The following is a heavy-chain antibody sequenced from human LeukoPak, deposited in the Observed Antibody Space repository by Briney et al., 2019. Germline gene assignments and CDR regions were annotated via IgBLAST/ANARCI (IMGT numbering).Heavy chain of an antibody. CDR1: GLGFVDTR. Sequence: PGGSLRLSCAISGLGFVDTRMSWVRQAPGKGPEWVGRVKSKADGGTTDYAAPVKGRFTISWDDSRNTLCLEMNSLKTEDTAVYFCTTAVARGVTAARNWGQGALVTVSS. D-gene: IGHD2-21*02. CDR2: VKSKADGGTT. CDR3: TTAVARGVTAARN. V-gene: IGHV3-15*01. J-gene: IGHJ4*02.